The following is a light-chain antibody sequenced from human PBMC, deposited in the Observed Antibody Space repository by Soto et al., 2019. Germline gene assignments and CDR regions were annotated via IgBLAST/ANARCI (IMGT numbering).Light chain of an antibody. J-gene: IGKJ1*01. CDR1: QSISTW. CDR3: QQYNGYSQT. V-gene: IGKV1-5*01. Sequence: DIQMTQSPSTLSASVGDRVTITCRASQSISTWLAWYQQRPGKAPNLLIYDASTVESGVPSRFSGSGSGTEFTLTINNLQPDDYAIYYCQQYNGYSQTFGQGTKVDIK. CDR2: DAS.